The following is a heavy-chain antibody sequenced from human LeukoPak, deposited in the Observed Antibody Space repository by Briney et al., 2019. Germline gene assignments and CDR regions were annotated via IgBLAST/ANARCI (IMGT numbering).Heavy chain of an antibody. CDR1: GFTFSSYS. V-gene: IGHV3-48*04. D-gene: IGHD3-9*01. Sequence: GGSLRLSCAASGFTFSSYSMNWVRQAPGKGLEWVSYISNSISTIYYADSVKGRFTISRDNAKNSLYLQMNSLRAEDTAVYYCARTLQYFDWLFIFDYWGRGSLVTVSS. CDR2: ISNSISTI. CDR3: ARTLQYFDWLFIFDY. J-gene: IGHJ4*02.